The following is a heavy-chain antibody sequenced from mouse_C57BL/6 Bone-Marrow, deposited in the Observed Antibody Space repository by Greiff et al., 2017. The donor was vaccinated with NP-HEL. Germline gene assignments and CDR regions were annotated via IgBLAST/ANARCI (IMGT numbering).Heavy chain of an antibody. J-gene: IGHJ1*03. V-gene: IGHV5-17*01. Sequence: EVKVVESGGGLVKPGGSLKLSCAASGFTFSDYGMHWVRQAPEKGLEWVAYISSGSSTIYYADTVKGRFTISRDNAKNTLFLQMTSLRSEDTAMYYCASHFDYGSSPYWYFDVWGTGTTVTVSS. D-gene: IGHD1-1*01. CDR1: GFTFSDYG. CDR2: ISSGSSTI. CDR3: ASHFDYGSSPYWYFDV.